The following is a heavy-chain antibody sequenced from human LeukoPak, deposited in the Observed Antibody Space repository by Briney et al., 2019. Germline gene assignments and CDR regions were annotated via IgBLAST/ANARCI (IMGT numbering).Heavy chain of an antibody. CDR3: ARRHSSRKYFQH. D-gene: IGHD6-13*01. Sequence: PSETLSLTCTVSGGSISSSSYYWGWIRQPPGKGLEWIGSIYYSGSTYYNPSLKSRVTISVDTSKNQFSLKLSSVTAADTAVYYCARRHSSRKYFQHWGQGTLVTVSS. CDR1: GGSISSSSYY. V-gene: IGHV4-39*07. J-gene: IGHJ1*01. CDR2: IYYSGST.